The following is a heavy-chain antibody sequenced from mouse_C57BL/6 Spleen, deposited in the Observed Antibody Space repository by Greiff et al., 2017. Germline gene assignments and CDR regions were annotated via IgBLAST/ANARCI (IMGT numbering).Heavy chain of an antibody. CDR3: ARGDYYGSNYAMDY. CDR2: IYPGSGNT. V-gene: IGHV1-76*01. D-gene: IGHD1-1*01. CDR1: GYTFTDYY. J-gene: IGHJ4*01. Sequence: VQLQQSGAELVRPGASVKLSCKASGYTFTDYYINWVKQRPGQGLEWIARIYPGSGNTYYNEKFKGKATLTAEKSSSTAYMQLSSLTSEDSAVYFCARGDYYGSNYAMDYWGQGTSVTVSS.